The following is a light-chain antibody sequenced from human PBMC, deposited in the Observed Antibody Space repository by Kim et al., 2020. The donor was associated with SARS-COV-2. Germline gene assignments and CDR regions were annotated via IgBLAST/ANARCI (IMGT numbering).Light chain of an antibody. J-gene: IGKJ5*01. CDR1: ETVTSGH. V-gene: IGKV3-20*01. CDR3: QHYVSPPIT. Sequence: SPGERATLSCRASETVTSGHLAWYQQKPGQAPRLLIYDASTRATGIPDRFSGSGSGTDFTLTISRLEPEDFAVYYCQHYVSPPITFGQGTRLEIK. CDR2: DAS.